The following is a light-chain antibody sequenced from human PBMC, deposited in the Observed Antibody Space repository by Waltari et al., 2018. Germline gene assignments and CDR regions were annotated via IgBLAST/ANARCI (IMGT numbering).Light chain of an antibody. CDR3: QSYDSSLSGSV. V-gene: IGLV1-40*01. CDR1: SSNIGAGYD. Sequence: QSVLTQPPSVSGAPGQRVTISCTGSSSNIGAGYDVHWYQQLPGTAPKLLIHGNSNRPSGVPDRCSGSKSGTSASLAITGLQAEDEADYYCQSYDSSLSGSVFGGGTKLTVL. CDR2: GNS. J-gene: IGLJ3*02.